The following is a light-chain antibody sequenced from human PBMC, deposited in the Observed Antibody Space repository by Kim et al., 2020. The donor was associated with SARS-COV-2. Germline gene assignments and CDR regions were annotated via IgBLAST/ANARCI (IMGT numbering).Light chain of an antibody. J-gene: IGKJ2*01. V-gene: IGKV2-30*01. Sequence: DVMMTQSPLSLPVTLGQPASISCRSSQSLVYSDGNTYLNWFQQRPGQSPRRLIHRVSNRDSGVPDRFGGSGSGTDFTLKISRVEAEDVGVYYCMQGTHWLYTFGQGTKVDIK. CDR2: RVS. CDR3: MQGTHWLYT. CDR1: QSLVYSDGNTY.